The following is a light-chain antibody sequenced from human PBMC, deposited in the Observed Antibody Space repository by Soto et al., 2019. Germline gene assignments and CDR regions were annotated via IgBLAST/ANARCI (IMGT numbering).Light chain of an antibody. CDR3: SSYAGSNNLV. V-gene: IGLV2-8*01. CDR1: SSDVGGYNY. J-gene: IGLJ3*02. CDR2: EVN. Sequence: QSALTQPPSASGSPGQSVTISCTGTSSDVGGYNYVSWYQHHPGKAPKLMIYEVNKRPSGVPDCFSGSKSGNTASLTVSGLQAEDEADYYCSSYAGSNNLVFGGGTKLTVL.